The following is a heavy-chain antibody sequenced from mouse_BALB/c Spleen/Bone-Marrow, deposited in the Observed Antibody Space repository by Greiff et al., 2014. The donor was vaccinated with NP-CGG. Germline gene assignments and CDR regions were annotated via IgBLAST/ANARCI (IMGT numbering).Heavy chain of an antibody. CDR2: ISNGGGST. V-gene: IGHV5-12-2*01. J-gene: IGHJ4*01. CDR1: GFTFSSYT. D-gene: IGHD3-1*01. Sequence: DVHLVESGGGLVQPGGSLKLSCAASGFTFSSYTMSWVRRTPEKRLEWVAYISNGGGSTYYPDTVKGRFTISRDNAKNTLYLQMSSLKSEDTAMYYCARHVGNPYAMDYWGQGTSVTVSS. CDR3: ARHVGNPYAMDY.